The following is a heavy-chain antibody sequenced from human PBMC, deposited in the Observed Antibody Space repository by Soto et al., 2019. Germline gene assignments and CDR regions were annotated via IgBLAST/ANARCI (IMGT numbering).Heavy chain of an antibody. V-gene: IGHV3-23*01. CDR3: AKWSYLDY. J-gene: IGHJ4*02. Sequence: GSLRLSCTTSGFSSASFAMTWVRQAPGKGLEWVATISGSDGKTYYADSVKGRFSISRDTSRNTLYLQMNSLRADDTAIYYCAKWSYLDYWGQGTRVTVSS. D-gene: IGHD3-3*01. CDR2: ISGSDGKT. CDR1: GFSSASFA.